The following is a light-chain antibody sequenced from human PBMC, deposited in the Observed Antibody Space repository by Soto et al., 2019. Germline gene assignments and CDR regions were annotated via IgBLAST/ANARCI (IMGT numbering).Light chain of an antibody. CDR3: CSYAGKYTWM. CDR2: EVT. Sequence: QSVLTQPRSVSGSPGQSVTISCTGTSSDVGGYNSVSWHQQHPGKAPKLMIYEVTERPSGVPDHFSGSKSGNTASLTISGLQAEDEADYYCCSYAGKYTWMFGGGTKVTVL. CDR1: SSDVGGYNS. V-gene: IGLV2-11*01. J-gene: IGLJ3*02.